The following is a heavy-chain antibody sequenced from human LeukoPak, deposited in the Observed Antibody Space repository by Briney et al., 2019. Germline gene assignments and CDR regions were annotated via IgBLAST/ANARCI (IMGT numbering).Heavy chain of an antibody. D-gene: IGHD2-2*03. Sequence: GGSLRLSCAASGFTFNIYSMNWVRQAPGKGLEWVSSISSSSSYIYYADSVKGRFTISRDNARNSLYLQMDSLRAEDTAVCYCAREYGYCSSTSCLYYYYYGMDVWGQGTTVTVSS. CDR3: AREYGYCSSTSCLYYYYYGMDV. CDR1: GFTFNIYS. CDR2: ISSSSSYI. J-gene: IGHJ6*02. V-gene: IGHV3-21*01.